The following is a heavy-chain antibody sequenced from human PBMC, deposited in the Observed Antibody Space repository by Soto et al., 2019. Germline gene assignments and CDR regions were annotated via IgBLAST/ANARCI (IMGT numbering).Heavy chain of an antibody. V-gene: IGHV3-23*01. CDR3: AKKLYSGTYYDLES. CDR1: GFIFKDYA. D-gene: IGHD1-26*01. J-gene: IGHJ1*01. Sequence: EVQGLVSGGGLVQPGGSLRLSCTGSGFIFKDYAMTWVRQGPGKGLEWVSTMSESGDVVSYRDSVKGRFTMSRDMSNSTLFLQMNGLRAEDTAMYYCAKKLYSGTYYDLESWGPGTLVTVSS. CDR2: MSESGDVV.